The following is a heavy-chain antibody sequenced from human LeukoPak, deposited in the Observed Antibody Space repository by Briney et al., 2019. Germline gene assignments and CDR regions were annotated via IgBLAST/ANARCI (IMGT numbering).Heavy chain of an antibody. D-gene: IGHD2-2*02. Sequence: PSETLSLTCTFSGGSISSGGYYWNWIRQPPGKGLEWIGYMYQSGSTYYNPSLKSRVTISVDTSKNQFSLKLSSVTAADTAVYYCASPGGYCSSTSCYILDYWGQGTLVTVSP. CDR2: MYQSGST. CDR1: GGSISSGGYY. J-gene: IGHJ4*02. V-gene: IGHV4-30-2*01. CDR3: ASPGGYCSSTSCYILDY.